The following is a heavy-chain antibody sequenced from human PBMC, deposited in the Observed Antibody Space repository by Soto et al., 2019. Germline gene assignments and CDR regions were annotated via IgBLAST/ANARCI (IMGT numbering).Heavy chain of an antibody. CDR2: IYSGGST. Sequence: GGSLRLSCAASGFTVSSNYMSWVRQAPGKGLEWVSVIYSGGSTYYADSVKGRFTISRDNSKNTLYLQMNSLRAEDTAVYYCAREGDYYYGMDVWGQGTTVTVSS. V-gene: IGHV3-53*01. J-gene: IGHJ6*02. CDR1: GFTVSSNY. CDR3: AREGDYYYGMDV.